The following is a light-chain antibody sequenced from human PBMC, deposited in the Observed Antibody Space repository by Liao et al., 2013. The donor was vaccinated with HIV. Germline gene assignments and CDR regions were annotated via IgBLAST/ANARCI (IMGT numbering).Light chain of an antibody. J-gene: IGLJ3*02. CDR2: QDT. CDR3: QAWDSSTPV. V-gene: IGLV3-1*01. CDR1: KLGEKY. Sequence: SYELTQPPSVSVSPGQTVTITCSGDKLGEKYACWYQQKPGQSPVLVIYQDTERPSGIPERFSGSASGNTATLTITGTQAMDEADYYCQAWDSSTPVFGGGTKLTVL.